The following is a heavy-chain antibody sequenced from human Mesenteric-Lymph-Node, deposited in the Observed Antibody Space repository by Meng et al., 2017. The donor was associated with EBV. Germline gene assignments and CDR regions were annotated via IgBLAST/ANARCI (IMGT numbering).Heavy chain of an antibody. V-gene: IGHV1-3*01. Sequence: QFQLVQSGAEVKKPGASVKVSCKASGYTFTNYVIHWVRQAPGQRLEWMGRINAGNDDTRYSQKFQGRLTITRDTSAKTAYMELSSLRSEDTAVYYCARDLRRLGELSLDLWGQGTLVTVSS. CDR1: GYTFTNYV. CDR3: ARDLRRLGELSLDL. D-gene: IGHD3-16*02. J-gene: IGHJ5*02. CDR2: INAGNDDT.